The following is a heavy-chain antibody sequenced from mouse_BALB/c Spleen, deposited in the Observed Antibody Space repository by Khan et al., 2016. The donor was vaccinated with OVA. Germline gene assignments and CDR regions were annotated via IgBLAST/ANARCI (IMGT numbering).Heavy chain of an antibody. V-gene: IGHV5-12-2*01. CDR1: GFTFSSNT. Sequence: EVELVESGGGLVQPGGSLKLSCAASGFTFSSNTMSWVRQTPEKRLEWVAYITNGGGNTYYPDTVKGRFTISRDNAKNTLYLHMSSLKSEDTAMYYCARIPTFITAALDYWGQGTSVTVSS. CDR2: ITNGGGNT. J-gene: IGHJ4*01. D-gene: IGHD1-2*01. CDR3: ARIPTFITAALDY.